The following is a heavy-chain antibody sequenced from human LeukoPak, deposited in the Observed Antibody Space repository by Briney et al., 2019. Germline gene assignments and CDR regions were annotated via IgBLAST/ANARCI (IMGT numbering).Heavy chain of an antibody. CDR3: GRSGSYYKIDY. Sequence: PGGSLRLSCAASGVTFSSYAMSWVRQAPGKGLEWVSAISGSGGITYYADSVKGRITISRDNSKNTLYLQMNSLRSEDTAAYYCGRSGSYYKIDYWGQGTLVTVSS. J-gene: IGHJ4*02. CDR1: GVTFSSYA. D-gene: IGHD3-10*01. CDR2: ISGSGGIT. V-gene: IGHV3-23*01.